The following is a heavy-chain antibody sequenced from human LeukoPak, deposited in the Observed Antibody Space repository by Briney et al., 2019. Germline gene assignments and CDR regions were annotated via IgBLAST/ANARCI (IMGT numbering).Heavy chain of an antibody. J-gene: IGHJ5*02. V-gene: IGHV1-2*02. CDR2: IKPNSCGR. D-gene: IGHD3-10*01. CDR3: ATNILVRDIINWFDP. CDR1: GYSFADYY. Sequence: ASVKVSCKASGYSFADYYMHWVRQAPGQALEWVGWIKPNSCGRRSAQKFQGRVTMTRDTSISTAYMELSSLRYDDTAVYYCATNILVRDIINWFDPWGQGTLVTVSS.